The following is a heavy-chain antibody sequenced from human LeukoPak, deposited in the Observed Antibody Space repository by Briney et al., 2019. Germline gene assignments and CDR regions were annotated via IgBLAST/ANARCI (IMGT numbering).Heavy chain of an antibody. J-gene: IGHJ4*02. CDR1: GFTVSTYY. V-gene: IGHV3-66*01. CDR2: IYSGGNT. D-gene: IGHD4-17*01. CDR3: ASCFTDGDCEY. Sequence: GGSLRLSCAASGFTVSTYYVSWVRQAPGKGPEWVSVIYSGGNTYSPHFVTARFTISRYNSKNTVYLQMNSLRAEDTAVYYCASCFTDGDCEYWGQGTLVTVSS.